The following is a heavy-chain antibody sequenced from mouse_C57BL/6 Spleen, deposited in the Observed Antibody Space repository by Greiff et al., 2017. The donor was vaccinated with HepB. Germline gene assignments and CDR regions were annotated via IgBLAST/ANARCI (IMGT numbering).Heavy chain of an antibody. J-gene: IGHJ2*01. V-gene: IGHV1-42*01. CDR3: ARINWKAFDY. CDR2: INPSTGGT. D-gene: IGHD4-1*02. CDR1: GYSFTGYY. Sequence: VQLKESGPELVKPGASVKISCKASGYSFTGYYMNWVKQSPEKSLEWIGEINPSTGGTTYNQKFKAKATLTVDKSSSTAYMQLKSLTSEDSAVYYCARINWKAFDYWGQGTTLTVSS.